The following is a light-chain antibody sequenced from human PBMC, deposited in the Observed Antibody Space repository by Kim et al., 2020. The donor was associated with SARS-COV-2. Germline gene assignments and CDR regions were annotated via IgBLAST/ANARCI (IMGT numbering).Light chain of an antibody. Sequence: QSALTQPASVSGSPGQSITISCTETSSYVADYDYVSWYQQHPGKAPKLMIYDVSNRPSGVSNRFSGSKSGNTASLTISGLQAEDEAIYYCGSYISSSSYVFGTGTKVTV. CDR2: DVS. J-gene: IGLJ1*01. CDR1: SSYVADYDY. CDR3: GSYISSSSYV. V-gene: IGLV2-14*03.